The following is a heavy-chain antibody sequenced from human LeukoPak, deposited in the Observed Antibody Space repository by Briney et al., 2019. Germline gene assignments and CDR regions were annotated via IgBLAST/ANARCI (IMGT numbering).Heavy chain of an antibody. CDR3: ARDRGSSTSCYDY. D-gene: IGHD2-2*01. CDR1: GLSISDYY. Sequence: GSLRLSCAASGLSISDYYMTWIRQAPGGGLQWIAYISSVTSAIHYANSMKGRFTISRDNAKNSLYLQMNSLRAEDTAVYYCARDRGSSTSCYDYWGQGTLVTVSS. V-gene: IGHV3-11*04. CDR2: ISSVTSAI. J-gene: IGHJ4*02.